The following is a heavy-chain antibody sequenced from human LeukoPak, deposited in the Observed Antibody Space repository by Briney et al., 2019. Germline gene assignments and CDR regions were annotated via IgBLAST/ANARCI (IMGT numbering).Heavy chain of an antibody. CDR2: IYHSGST. J-gene: IGHJ4*02. V-gene: IGHV4-30-2*01. CDR3: ARGGRDKLDY. Sequence: PSETLSLTCAVSGGSIGSGGYSWSWIRQPPGKGLEWIGYIYHSGSTYYNPSLKSRVTISVDRSKNQFSLKLSSVTAADTAVYYCARGGRDKLDYWGQGTLVTVSS. CDR1: GGSIGSGGYS.